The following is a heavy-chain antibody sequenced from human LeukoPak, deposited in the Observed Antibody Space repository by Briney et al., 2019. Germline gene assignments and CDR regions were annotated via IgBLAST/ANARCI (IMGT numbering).Heavy chain of an antibody. CDR3: ARDFVRGALDY. D-gene: IGHD3-10*01. CDR1: GYTFTKYC. Sequence: ASVKVSCKASGYTFTKYCMHWVRQAPGQGLEWMAIINPSGGSTTYAQKFQGRVTMTRDTSTSTVYMELSSLRSEDTAVYYCARDFVRGALDYWGQGTLVTVSS. CDR2: INPSGGST. J-gene: IGHJ4*02. V-gene: IGHV1-46*01.